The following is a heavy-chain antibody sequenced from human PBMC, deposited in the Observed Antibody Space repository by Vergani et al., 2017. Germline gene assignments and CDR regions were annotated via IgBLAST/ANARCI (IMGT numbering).Heavy chain of an antibody. V-gene: IGHV3-30*03. CDR3: ARDFLTRVTTLYYYYMGV. D-gene: IGHD1-1*01. CDR2: ISYDGNKK. Sequence: QVQLVESGGGEVQPGRSLRLSCSAAGFPFSDYGVHWVRQAPGKGLEWVSVISYDGNKKNYADSVKGRFTISRDNSKNTLYLEMNALRAEDTAVYYCARDFLTRVTTLYYYYMGVSVKGATVAVSS. J-gene: IGHJ6*03. CDR1: GFPFSDYG.